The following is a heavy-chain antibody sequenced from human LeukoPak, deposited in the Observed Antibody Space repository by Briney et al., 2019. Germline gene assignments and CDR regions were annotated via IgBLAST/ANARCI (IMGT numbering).Heavy chain of an antibody. D-gene: IGHD6-13*01. CDR2: IKSKTDGGTR. J-gene: IGHJ4*02. V-gene: IGHV3-15*01. Sequence: GGSLRLSCAASGFTFSNAWMSWVRQAPGKGLEWVCRIKSKTDGGTRDYAAPVKGRFTISRDDSKNTLYLQMNSLKTEDTAVYYCTTDLYSRSSEDDYWGQGTLVTVSS. CDR1: GFTFSNAW. CDR3: TTDLYSRSSEDDY.